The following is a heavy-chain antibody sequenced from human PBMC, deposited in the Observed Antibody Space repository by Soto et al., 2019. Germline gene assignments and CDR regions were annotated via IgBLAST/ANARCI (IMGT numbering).Heavy chain of an antibody. J-gene: IGHJ6*02. CDR3: ARFSAPWDPLYYYYGMDV. CDR1: GYTFTGYY. Sequence: ASVKVSCTASGYTFTGYYMHCVRQAPGQGLEWMGWINPNSGGTNYAQKFQGWVTMTRDTSISTAYMELSRLRSDDTAVYYCARFSAPWDPLYYYYGMDVWGQGTTVTVSS. D-gene: IGHD1-26*01. V-gene: IGHV1-2*04. CDR2: INPNSGGT.